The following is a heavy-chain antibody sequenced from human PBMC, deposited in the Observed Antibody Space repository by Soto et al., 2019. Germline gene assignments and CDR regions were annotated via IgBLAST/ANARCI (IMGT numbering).Heavy chain of an antibody. J-gene: IGHJ6*02. V-gene: IGHV3-30*18. D-gene: IGHD4-17*01. CDR2: ISYDGSNK. CDR3: AKVLGNGDYGYYYYYGMDV. CDR1: GFTFSSYG. Sequence: RGSLRLSCAASGFTFSSYGTHWVRQAPGKGLEWVAVISYDGSNKYYADSVKGRFTISRDNSKNTLYLQMNSLRAEDTAVYYCAKVLGNGDYGYYYYYGMDVWGQGTTVTVSS.